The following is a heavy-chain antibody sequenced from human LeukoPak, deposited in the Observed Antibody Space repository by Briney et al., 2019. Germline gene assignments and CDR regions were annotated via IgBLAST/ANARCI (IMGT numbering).Heavy chain of an antibody. CDR2: IYHSGST. V-gene: IGHV4-38-2*01. CDR3: ARAGYTAIVAFDI. D-gene: IGHD5-18*01. J-gene: IGHJ3*02. CDR1: GYSISSGYY. Sequence: PSETLSLTCAVSGYSISSGYYWGWIRQPPGKGLEWISSIYHSGSTYYTPSLKSRVTISVDTSKNQFSLKLSSVTAADTAVYYCARAGYTAIVAFDIWGQGTMVTVSS.